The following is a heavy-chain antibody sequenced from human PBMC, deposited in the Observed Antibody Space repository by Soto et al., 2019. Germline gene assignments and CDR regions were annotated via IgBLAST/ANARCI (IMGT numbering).Heavy chain of an antibody. CDR1: GYTFTGYY. J-gene: IGHJ6*02. D-gene: IGHD1-26*01. CDR2: INPNSGGT. Sequence: ASVKVSCKASGYTFTGYYMHWVRQAPGQGLEWMGWINPNSGGTKYAQKFQGRVTMTRDTSISTAYMELSRLRSYDTAVYYCARDSPSLLSAMNVWGPGSTVTVSS. CDR3: ARDSPSLLSAMNV. V-gene: IGHV1-2*02.